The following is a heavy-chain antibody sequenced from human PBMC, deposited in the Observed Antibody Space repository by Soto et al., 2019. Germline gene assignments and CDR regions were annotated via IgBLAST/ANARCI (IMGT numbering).Heavy chain of an antibody. V-gene: IGHV3-33*01. D-gene: IGHD6-19*01. J-gene: IGHJ4*02. Sequence: PGGSLRLSCAASGFTFSSYGMHWVRQAPGKGLEWVAVIWYDGSNKYYADSVKGRFTISRDNSKNTLYLQMNSLRAEDTAVYYCARGEASAEWLVLGYWGQGTLVTVSS. CDR3: ARGEASAEWLVLGY. CDR2: IWYDGSNK. CDR1: GFTFSSYG.